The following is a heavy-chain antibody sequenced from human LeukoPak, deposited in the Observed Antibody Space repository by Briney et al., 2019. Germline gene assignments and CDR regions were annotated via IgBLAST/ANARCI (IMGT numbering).Heavy chain of an antibody. D-gene: IGHD3-10*01. CDR3: ARVSGPGMNEYFHL. V-gene: IGHV3-74*01. J-gene: IGHJ1*01. CDR1: GFTFSGGW. Sequence: PGGSLRLSCVASGFTFSGGWMHWVRLAPRPGQVLVSRINNDGSYTKYADSVKGRLTISRDNAKNTLYLQMNNLRVEDTAVYYCARVSGPGMNEYFHLWGQGTLVTVSS. CDR2: INNDGSYT.